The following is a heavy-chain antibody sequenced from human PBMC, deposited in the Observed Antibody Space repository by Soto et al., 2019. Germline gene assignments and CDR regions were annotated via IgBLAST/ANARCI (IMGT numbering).Heavy chain of an antibody. J-gene: IGHJ5*02. CDR2: IYYSGST. D-gene: IGHD3-3*01. CDR1: GGSISSYY. V-gene: IGHV4-59*08. Sequence: SETLSLTCTVSGGSISSYYWSWIRQPPGKGLEWIGYIYYSGSTNYNPSLKGRVTISVDTSKNQFSLKLSSVTAADTAVYYCARQGDYDFWSGYWNNWFDPWGQGTLVTVSS. CDR3: ARQGDYDFWSGYWNNWFDP.